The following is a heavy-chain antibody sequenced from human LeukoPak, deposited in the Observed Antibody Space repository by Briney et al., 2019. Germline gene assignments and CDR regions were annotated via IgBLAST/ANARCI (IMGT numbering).Heavy chain of an antibody. D-gene: IGHD1-26*01. CDR2: ISSSGSTK. Sequence: GGSLRLSCAASGFTFSDYYMFWIRQAPGKGLEWVSYISSSGSTKYYADSVKGRFTISRDNAKNSLYLQMNSLRVEDTAVYYCARDQGGSYSYWGQGTLVTVSS. CDR3: ARDQGGSYSY. CDR1: GFTFSDYY. J-gene: IGHJ4*02. V-gene: IGHV3-11*04.